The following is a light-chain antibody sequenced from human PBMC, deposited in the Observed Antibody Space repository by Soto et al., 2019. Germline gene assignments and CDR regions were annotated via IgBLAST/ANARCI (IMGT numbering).Light chain of an antibody. J-gene: IGKJ2*01. V-gene: IGKV1-5*03. CDR3: QQYNSYPYT. CDR1: QSISSK. Sequence: DNQLNQSPSTLSASVGDRVTITCRASQSISSKLAWYQQKPGKAPKLLIYKASSLESGVPSRFSGSGSGTDFTLTISSLLPDDFATYYCQQYNSYPYTFGQGTKLEIK. CDR2: KAS.